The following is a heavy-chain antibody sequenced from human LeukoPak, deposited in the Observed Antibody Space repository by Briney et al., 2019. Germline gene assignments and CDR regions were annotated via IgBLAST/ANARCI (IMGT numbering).Heavy chain of an antibody. Sequence: GASVKVSCKASGYTFTYRHLHWVRQPPAQALEWMGWINPNSGGTNYAHTFQGRVTMTSDTSTNTVYMELKRLRSADTDVYFCARVGPTGATADNWGKGTLVTVSS. D-gene: IGHD2-21*02. V-gene: IGHV1-2*02. CDR2: INPNSGGT. J-gene: IGHJ4*02. CDR1: GYTFTYRH. CDR3: ARVGPTGATADN.